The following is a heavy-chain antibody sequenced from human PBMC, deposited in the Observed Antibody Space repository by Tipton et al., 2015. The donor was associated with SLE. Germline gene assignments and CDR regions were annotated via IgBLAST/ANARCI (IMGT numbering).Heavy chain of an antibody. V-gene: IGHV4-39*07. CDR2: IFYSYSGST. Sequence: TLSLTCTVSGGSIRSSNYFWGWIRQPPGKGLEWIGSIFYSYSGSTFYNPSLKSRVTVSVDTSKNQFSLKLNSVTAADTAVYYCASAIAAAGQGWFDPWGQGTLVTVSS. J-gene: IGHJ5*02. D-gene: IGHD6-13*01. CDR3: ASAIAAAGQGWFDP. CDR1: GGSIRSSNYF.